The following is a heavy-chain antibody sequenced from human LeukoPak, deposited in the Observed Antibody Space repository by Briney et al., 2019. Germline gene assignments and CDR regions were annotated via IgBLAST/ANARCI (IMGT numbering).Heavy chain of an antibody. CDR1: GGSFSGYY. D-gene: IGHD4-17*01. Sequence: SETLSLTCAVYGGSFSGYYWSWIRQPPGKGLEWIGEINHSGSTNYNPSLKSRVTMSVDTSKNQFSLKVNSMAAADTAVYYCARVDYGDYSKDFDYWGQGTLVTVSS. V-gene: IGHV4-34*01. J-gene: IGHJ4*02. CDR2: INHSGST. CDR3: ARVDYGDYSKDFDY.